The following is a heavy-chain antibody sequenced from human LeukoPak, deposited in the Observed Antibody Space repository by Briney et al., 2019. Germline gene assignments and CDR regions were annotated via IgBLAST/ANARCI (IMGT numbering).Heavy chain of an antibody. D-gene: IGHD5-18*01. J-gene: IGHJ5*02. Sequence: ASVKVSCKASGYTFTGYYMHWVRQAPGQGLEWMGWINPNSGGTNYAQKFQGRVTMTRDTSISTAYMELSRLRSDDTAVYYCARDRQWTQLWLRWFDPWGQGTLVTVSS. CDR1: GYTFTGYY. CDR2: INPNSGGT. V-gene: IGHV1-2*02. CDR3: ARDRQWTQLWLRWFDP.